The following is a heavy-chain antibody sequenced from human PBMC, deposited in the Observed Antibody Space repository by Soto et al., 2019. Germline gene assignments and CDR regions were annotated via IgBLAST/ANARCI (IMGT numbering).Heavy chain of an antibody. CDR2: IIPIFGTA. V-gene: IGHV1-69*12. CDR1: GGTFSSYA. CDR3: VGRKRWLQYDAFDI. D-gene: IGHD5-12*01. J-gene: IGHJ3*02. Sequence: QVQLVQSGAEVKKPGSSVKVSCKASGGTFSSYAISWVRQAPGQGLEWMGGIIPIFGTANYAQKFQGRVTITADESTSTAYMELSSLRSEDTAVYYCVGRKRWLQYDAFDIWGQGTMVTVSS.